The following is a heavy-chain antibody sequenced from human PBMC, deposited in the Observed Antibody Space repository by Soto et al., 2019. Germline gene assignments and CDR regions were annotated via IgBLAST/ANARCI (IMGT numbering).Heavy chain of an antibody. Sequence: GGSLRLSCAASGFTFDDYTMHWVRQAPGKGLEWVSLISWDGGSTYYADSVKGRFTISRDNSKNSLYLQMNSLRTEDTALYYCAKEEVEMATINAFDIWGQGTMVTVSS. CDR1: GFTFDDYT. CDR2: ISWDGGST. J-gene: IGHJ3*02. D-gene: IGHD5-12*01. V-gene: IGHV3-43*01. CDR3: AKEEVEMATINAFDI.